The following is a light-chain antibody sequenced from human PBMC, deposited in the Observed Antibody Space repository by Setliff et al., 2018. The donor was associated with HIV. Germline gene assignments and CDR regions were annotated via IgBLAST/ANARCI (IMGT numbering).Light chain of an antibody. CDR2: DVI. CDR3: CSYAGSHTFV. CDR1: TSDVGGYNF. Sequence: ALAQPRSVSGSPGQSVTISCTGTTSDVGGYNFVSWYQHHPGKAPKLMIYDVIKRPSGVPDRFSGSKSGNTASLTISGLQAEDEADYYCCSYAGSHTFVFGTGTKVTVL. V-gene: IGLV2-11*01. J-gene: IGLJ1*01.